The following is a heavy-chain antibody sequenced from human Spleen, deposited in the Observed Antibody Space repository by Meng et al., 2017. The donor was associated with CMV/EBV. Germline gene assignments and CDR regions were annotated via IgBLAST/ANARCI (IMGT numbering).Heavy chain of an antibody. D-gene: IGHD3-10*02. CDR1: GFTFTNYA. J-gene: IGHJ4*02. Sequence: CAASGFTFTNYAMSWVRQAPRKGLEWVSTISSSGGGTYYADSVKGRFTISRDNSKNTLYLQMNSLRAEDTAVYYCAKGTAMFGEIDYWGQGTLVTVSS. CDR2: ISSSGGGT. CDR3: AKGTAMFGEIDY. V-gene: IGHV3-23*01.